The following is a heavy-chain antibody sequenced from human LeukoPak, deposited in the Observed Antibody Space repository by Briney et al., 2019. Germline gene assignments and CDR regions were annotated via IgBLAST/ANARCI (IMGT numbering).Heavy chain of an antibody. CDR3: ARAPGGGTFDY. J-gene: IGHJ4*02. CDR1: GYTFTSYY. V-gene: IGHV1-46*01. CDR2: INPSGGST. D-gene: IGHD2-15*01. Sequence: ASVKVSCKASGYTFTSYYMHWVRQAPGQGLEWMGIINPSGGSTRYAQKFQGRVTMTRDTSTSTVYMELSSLRSEDTAVYYCARAPGGGTFDYWGQGTLVTVSS.